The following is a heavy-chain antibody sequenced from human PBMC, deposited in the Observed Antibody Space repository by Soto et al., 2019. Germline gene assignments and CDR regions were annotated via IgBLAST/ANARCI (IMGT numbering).Heavy chain of an antibody. CDR1: GFTFSGYA. CDR3: GNSPDSNDYSMDV. D-gene: IGHD1-1*01. Sequence: GRSLRLSCAAAGFTFSGYAMTWDRQAPEKGMEWVSSITASGTSTNYADSVKGRFIISRNNSKNTVSLQMNSLTADDTAVYYCGNSPDSNDYSMDVWGQGTTVTVSS. CDR2: ITASGTST. J-gene: IGHJ6*02. V-gene: IGHV3-23*01.